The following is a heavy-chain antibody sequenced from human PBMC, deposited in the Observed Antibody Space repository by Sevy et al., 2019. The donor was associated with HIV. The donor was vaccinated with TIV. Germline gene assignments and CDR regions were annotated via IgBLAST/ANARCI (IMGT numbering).Heavy chain of an antibody. Sequence: GGSLRLSCGASGFTFISDSMNWVRQAPGKGLEWVSYISSSSSSIYYADSVKGRFTSSRDNAKNSLYLQMNSLRDEDTAVYYCARERYYDILTGNDYWGQGTLVTISS. V-gene: IGHV3-48*02. J-gene: IGHJ4*02. D-gene: IGHD3-9*01. CDR3: ARERYYDILTGNDY. CDR2: ISSSSSSI. CDR1: GFTFISDS.